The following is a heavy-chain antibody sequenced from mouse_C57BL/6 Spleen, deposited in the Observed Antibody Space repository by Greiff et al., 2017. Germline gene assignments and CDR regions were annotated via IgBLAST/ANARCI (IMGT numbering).Heavy chain of an antibody. V-gene: IGHV1-18*01. CDR2: INPNNGGT. CDR3: AREGLGLGCAY. J-gene: IGHJ3*01. D-gene: IGHD4-1*01. CDR1: GYTFTDYN. Sequence: EVQLQQSGPELVKPGASVKIPCKASGYTFTDYNMDWVKQSHGKSLEWIGDINPNNGGTIYNQKFKGKATLTVDKSSSTAYMELRSLTSEDTAVYYCAREGLGLGCAYWGQGTLVTVSA.